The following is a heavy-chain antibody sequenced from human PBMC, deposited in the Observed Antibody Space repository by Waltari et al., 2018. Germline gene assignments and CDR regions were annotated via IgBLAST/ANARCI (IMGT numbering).Heavy chain of an antibody. CDR2: LGGNGGDR. CDR3: AKVLRAFSSSPFHFYFDS. J-gene: IGHJ4*02. V-gene: IGHV3-23*01. Sequence: EVQLLESGGGLVPPGGLVRLSCAAAGFVFHNYGMGWVRQGPGKGVEWVGSLGGNGGDRYEAEAVKGRFTISRDKSESTLSLQMDNLRGEDTAIYYCAKVLRAFSSSPFHFYFDSWGQGTLVAVSS. D-gene: IGHD2-2*01. CDR1: GFVFHNYG.